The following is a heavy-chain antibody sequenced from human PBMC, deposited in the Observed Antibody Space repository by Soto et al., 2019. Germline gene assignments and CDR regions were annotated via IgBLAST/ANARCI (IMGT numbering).Heavy chain of an antibody. CDR3: ARDLGAQIVGY. J-gene: IGHJ4*02. CDR2: ISAYNGNT. V-gene: IGHV1-18*01. Sequence: QVQLVQSGAEVKKPGASVKVSCKASGYTFTSYGISWVRQAPGQGLEWMGWISAYNGNTKYAQKPQXRGSMTTDTSTSTAYRELRSLRADDTAVYYCARDLGAQIVGYWGQGTLVTVSS. D-gene: IGHD1-26*01. CDR1: GYTFTSYG.